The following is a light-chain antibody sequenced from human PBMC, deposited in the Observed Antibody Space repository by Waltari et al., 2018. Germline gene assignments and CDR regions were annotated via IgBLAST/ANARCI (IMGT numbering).Light chain of an antibody. CDR2: DVT. Sequence: QSALTQPAAVSGSPGQSATISCTGASSDMGRNDLVSCNHQHPGKAPKLVISDVTNRPSGVSDRFSGSRSGDTASLTISGLQFEDEADYYCCSYAGNYIWVFGGGTRLTVL. V-gene: IGLV2-23*02. CDR3: CSYAGNYIWV. CDR1: SSDMGRNDL. J-gene: IGLJ3*02.